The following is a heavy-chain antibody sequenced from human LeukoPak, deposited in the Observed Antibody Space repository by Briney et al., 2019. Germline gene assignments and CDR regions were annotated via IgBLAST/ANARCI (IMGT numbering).Heavy chain of an antibody. CDR3: AKDITENTWFDP. D-gene: IGHD3-3*01. CDR2: ISGSGDST. Sequence: PGGSLRLSCAASGFTFSSYAMSWVRQTPGKGLEWVSGISGSGDSTYYADSVKGRFTISRDNSKNTLYLQMNSLRAEDTAVYYCAKDITENTWFDPWGQGTLVTVSS. J-gene: IGHJ5*02. V-gene: IGHV3-23*01. CDR1: GFTFSSYA.